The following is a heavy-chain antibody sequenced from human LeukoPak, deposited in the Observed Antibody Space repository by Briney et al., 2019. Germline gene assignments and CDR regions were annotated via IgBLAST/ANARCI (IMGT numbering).Heavy chain of an antibody. CDR3: ARGGDSSGWYRDY. Sequence: PSETLSLTCAVYGGSFSGYYWSWIRQPPGKGLEWIGEINHSGSTNYNPSLKSRVTISVDTSKNQFSLKLSSVTAADTAAYYCARGGDSSGWYRDYWGQGTLVTVSS. J-gene: IGHJ4*02. D-gene: IGHD6-19*01. V-gene: IGHV4-34*01. CDR1: GGSFSGYY. CDR2: INHSGST.